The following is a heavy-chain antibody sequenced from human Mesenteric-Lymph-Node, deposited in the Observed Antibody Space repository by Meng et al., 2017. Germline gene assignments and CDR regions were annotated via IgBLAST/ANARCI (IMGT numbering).Heavy chain of an antibody. J-gene: IGHJ4*02. Sequence: RQKLDQGLWTLSVTRTPPGMVSGGPISSSNSYVDWILQPPGNGLEWIGALYHSGSTSSNPSLQSRVTMFVDTSKNQFSLMLTSVTATDTAVYYCARRRGGSGRDCWGQGTLVTVSS. D-gene: IGHD3-10*01. V-gene: IGHV4-39*01. CDR3: ARRRGGSGRDC. CDR1: GGPISSSNSY. CDR2: LYHSGST.